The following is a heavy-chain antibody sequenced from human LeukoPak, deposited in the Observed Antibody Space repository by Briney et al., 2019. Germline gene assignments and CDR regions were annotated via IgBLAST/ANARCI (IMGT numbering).Heavy chain of an antibody. CDR1: GFTFSSYW. D-gene: IGHD6-6*01. CDR2: IKQDGSEK. J-gene: IGHJ6*03. CDR3: ARGGPLGSSSRGDYYYYYHMDV. Sequence: GGSLRLSCAASGFTFSSYWMSWVRQAPGKGLEWVANIKQDGSEKYYVDSVKGRFTISRDNAKNSLYLQMNSLRAEDTAVYYCARGGPLGSSSRGDYYYYYHMDVWGKGTTVTVSS. V-gene: IGHV3-7*01.